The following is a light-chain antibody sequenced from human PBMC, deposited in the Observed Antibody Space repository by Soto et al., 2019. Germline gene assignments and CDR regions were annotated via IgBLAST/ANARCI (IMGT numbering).Light chain of an antibody. CDR3: QQRSSWHLT. V-gene: IGKV3-11*01. J-gene: IGKJ4*01. CDR2: DAS. Sequence: VLTQSPATLSLSPGERATLSCGASQSVSSYLAWYQQKPGQAPRLLIYDASNRATGIPARFSGSGSGTDFTLTISSLEPEDFAVCCCQQRSSWHLTFGGGTKVDIK. CDR1: QSVSSY.